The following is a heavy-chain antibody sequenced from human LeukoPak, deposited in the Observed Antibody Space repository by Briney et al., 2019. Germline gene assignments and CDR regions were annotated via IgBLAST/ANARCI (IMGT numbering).Heavy chain of an antibody. J-gene: IGHJ4*02. V-gene: IGHV3-21*01. CDR3: ARDLYSSGWYCCNY. D-gene: IGHD6-19*01. Sequence: GGSLRLSCAASGFTFSSYSMNWVRQAPGKGLEWVSSISSSSSYIYYADSVKGRFTISRDNAKNSLYLQMNSLRAEDTAVYYCARDLYSSGWYCCNYWGQGTLVTVSS. CDR2: ISSSSSYI. CDR1: GFTFSSYS.